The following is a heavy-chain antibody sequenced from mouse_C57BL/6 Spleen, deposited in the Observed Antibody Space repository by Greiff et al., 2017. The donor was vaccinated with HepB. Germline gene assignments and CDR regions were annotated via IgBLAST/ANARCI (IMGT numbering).Heavy chain of an antibody. J-gene: IGHJ2*01. CDR1: GFTFSSYA. CDR3: ARDRGRGYYFDY. Sequence: DVMLVESGGGLVKPGGSLKLSCAASGFTFSSYAMSWVRQTPEKRLEWVATISDGGSYTYYPDNVKGRFTISRDNAKNNLYLQMSHLKSEDTAMYYCARDRGRGYYFDYWGQGTTLTVSS. V-gene: IGHV5-4*01. CDR2: ISDGGSYT. D-gene: IGHD3-1*01.